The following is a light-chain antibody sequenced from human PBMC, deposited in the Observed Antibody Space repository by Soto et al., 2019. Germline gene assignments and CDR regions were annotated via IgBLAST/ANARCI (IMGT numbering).Light chain of an antibody. CDR1: QGIRND. Sequence: IQMTQSPSSLSASVVDRVTITCRASQGIRNDLGWYQQKPGKAPKLLIYDASSLESGVPSRFSGSGSGTEFTLTISSLQPDDFATYYCQQYNSYSPWTFGQGTKVDIK. CDR2: DAS. CDR3: QQYNSYSPWT. V-gene: IGKV1-17*01. J-gene: IGKJ1*01.